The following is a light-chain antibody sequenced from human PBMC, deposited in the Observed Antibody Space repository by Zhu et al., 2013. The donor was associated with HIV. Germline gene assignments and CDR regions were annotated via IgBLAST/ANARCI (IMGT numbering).Light chain of an antibody. CDR1: SSNIGAGYD. J-gene: IGLJ2*01. V-gene: IGLV1-40*01. CDR2: GHL. Sequence: QSVLTQPPSVSGAPGQRVTISCTGSSSNIGAGYDVQWYQQLPGTAPKLLINGHLNRPSGVPDRFSASKSGTSASLVISGLQAEDEADYYCQSYDSSLTGPRVVFGGGTKVTV. CDR3: QSYDSSLTGPRVV.